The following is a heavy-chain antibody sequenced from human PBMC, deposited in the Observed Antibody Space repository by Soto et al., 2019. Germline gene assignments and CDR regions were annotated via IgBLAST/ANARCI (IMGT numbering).Heavy chain of an antibody. J-gene: IGHJ4*02. V-gene: IGHV3-48*03. CDR1: GFTFSSYE. CDR2: ISSSGSTI. D-gene: IGHD6-19*01. CDR3: GGGQYSSGGGYFDY. Sequence: EVQLVESGGGLVQPGGSLRLSCAASGFTFSSYEMNWVRQAPGKGLEWVSYISSSGSTIYYADSVKGRFTISRDNAKNSLYLQMNSVRAEYTAVYGCGGGQYSSGGGYFDYWGQETLVTVSS.